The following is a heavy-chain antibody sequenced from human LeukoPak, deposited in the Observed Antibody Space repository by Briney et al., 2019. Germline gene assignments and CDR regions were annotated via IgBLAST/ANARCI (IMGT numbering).Heavy chain of an antibody. Sequence: PGGSLRLSCAASGFTFSSYGMHWVRQAPGKGLEWVAFIRYDGSNKYYADSVKGRFTISRDNSKNTLYLQMNSLRAEDTAVYYCAKRAAPKMRVVPAATDYWGQGTLVTVSS. J-gene: IGHJ4*02. V-gene: IGHV3-30*02. D-gene: IGHD2-2*01. CDR1: GFTFSSYG. CDR3: AKRAAPKMRVVPAATDY. CDR2: IRYDGSNK.